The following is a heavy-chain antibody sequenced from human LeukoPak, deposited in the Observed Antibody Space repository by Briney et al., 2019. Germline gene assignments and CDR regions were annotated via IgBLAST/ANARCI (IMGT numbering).Heavy chain of an antibody. J-gene: IGHJ5*02. CDR1: GGSISSGSYS. V-gene: IGHV4-61*02. CDR2: IYNSGST. CDR3: AREARGRFLEWLP. Sequence: SETLSLTCTVSGGSISSGSYSWTWIRQPAGKGLEWIGRIYNSGSTNCNPSLKSRVTISMDTSKNQFSLKLTSVTAADTAVYYCAREARGRFLEWLPWGQGTLVTVSS. D-gene: IGHD3-3*01.